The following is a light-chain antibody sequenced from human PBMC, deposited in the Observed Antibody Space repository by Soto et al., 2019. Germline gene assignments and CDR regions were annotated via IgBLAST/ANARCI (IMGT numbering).Light chain of an antibody. CDR3: HQYGSSLGT. CDR2: DAV. CDR1: QSVTGTN. J-gene: IGKJ2*01. Sequence: IVLTQSPVTLSLSPGEGATLSCRASQSVTGTNLAWYQQRAGQAPRLLIYDAVRRATGIPDRFSGSGSGTDFTLTLSSLEPEDFAVYYCHQYGSSLGTFGQGTNVEI. V-gene: IGKV3-20*01.